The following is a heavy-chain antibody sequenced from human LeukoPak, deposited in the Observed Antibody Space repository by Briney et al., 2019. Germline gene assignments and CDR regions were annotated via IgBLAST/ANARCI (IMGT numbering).Heavy chain of an antibody. D-gene: IGHD1-26*01. Sequence: GASVKVSCKASGYTFTGYYMHWVRQAPGQGLEWMGWINPNSGGTNYAQKFQGRLTMTRDTSISTAYMELSRLRSDDTAVYYCARCVGATRLSYYGMDVWGQGTTVTVSS. CDR2: INPNSGGT. CDR3: ARCVGATRLSYYGMDV. CDR1: GYTFTGYY. V-gene: IGHV1-2*02. J-gene: IGHJ6*02.